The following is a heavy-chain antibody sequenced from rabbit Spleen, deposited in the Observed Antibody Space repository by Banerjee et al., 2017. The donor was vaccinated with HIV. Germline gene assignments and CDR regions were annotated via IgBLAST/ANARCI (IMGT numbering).Heavy chain of an antibody. J-gene: IGHJ4*01. Sequence: QQQLVESGGGLVKPGASLTLTCTASGFSFSSSYYIYWVRQAPGKGLEWIACIYTTTGITWYATWAKGRFTISETSSTTVTLQMTSLTDADTATYFCARDGPSGFGSRYSDYLNLWGQGTLVTVS. CDR2: IYTTTGIT. CDR3: ARDGPSGFGSRYSDYLNL. D-gene: IGHD8-1*01. CDR1: GFSFSSSYY. V-gene: IGHV1S45*01.